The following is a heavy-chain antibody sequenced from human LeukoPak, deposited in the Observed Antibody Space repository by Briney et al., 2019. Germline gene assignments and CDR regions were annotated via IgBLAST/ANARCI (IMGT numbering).Heavy chain of an antibody. CDR3: ATEGPDGTYSYFHH. J-gene: IGHJ4*02. Sequence: SETLSLTCAVYGGSFSGYYWSWIRQPPGKGLEWIGEINHSGGTNYNPSLKSRVTISVDTSKNQFSLKLSSVTAADTALYYCATEGPDGTYSYFHHWGQGTLVIVSS. D-gene: IGHD1-26*01. CDR2: INHSGGT. CDR1: GGSFSGYY. V-gene: IGHV4-34*01.